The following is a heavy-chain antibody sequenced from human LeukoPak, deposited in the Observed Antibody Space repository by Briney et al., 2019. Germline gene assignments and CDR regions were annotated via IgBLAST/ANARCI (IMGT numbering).Heavy chain of an antibody. Sequence: ASVKVSCKASGYTFTSYYMHWVRQAPGQGLEWMGIINPSGGSTSYAQKFQGRVTMTRDTSTSTVYMELSSLRSEDTAVYYCARGFPLSGYDSGGYYLYWGQGTLVTVSS. CDR1: GYTFTSYY. J-gene: IGHJ4*02. CDR3: ARGFPLSGYDSGGYYLY. CDR2: INPSGGST. D-gene: IGHD3-22*01. V-gene: IGHV1-46*01.